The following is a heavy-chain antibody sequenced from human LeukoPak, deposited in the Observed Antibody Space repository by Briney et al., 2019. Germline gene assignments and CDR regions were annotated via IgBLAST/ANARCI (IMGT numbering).Heavy chain of an antibody. D-gene: IGHD2-2*01. CDR3: AKGKGSSTSYSDY. J-gene: IGHJ4*02. V-gene: IGHV3-23*01. CDR2: ITDSGGST. Sequence: GGSLRLSCAASGFTFSSYAMSWVRQAPRKGLEGVSLITDSGGSTYYADSVKGRFSISRDNSKNTLYLQMNSLRAEDTAVYYCAKGKGSSTSYSDYWGQGTLVTVSS. CDR1: GFTFSSYA.